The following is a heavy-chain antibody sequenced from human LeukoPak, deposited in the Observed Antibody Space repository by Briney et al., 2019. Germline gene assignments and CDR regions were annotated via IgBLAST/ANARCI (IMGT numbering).Heavy chain of an antibody. D-gene: IGHD3-22*01. Sequence: PSETLSLTCAVYGGSFSGYYWSWIRQPPGKGLEWIGEINHSGSTNYNPSLKSRVIISVDTSKNQFSLKLSSVTAADTAVYYCARRYYYDSSGYYYFDYWGQGTLVTVSS. V-gene: IGHV4-34*01. CDR2: INHSGST. CDR3: ARRYYYDSSGYYYFDY. CDR1: GGSFSGYY. J-gene: IGHJ4*02.